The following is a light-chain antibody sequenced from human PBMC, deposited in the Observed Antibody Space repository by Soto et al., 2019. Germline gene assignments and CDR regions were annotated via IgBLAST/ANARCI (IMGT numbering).Light chain of an antibody. CDR2: DNN. CDR3: TAWDSSLSAVV. CDR1: SSNIGNNY. V-gene: IGLV1-51*01. Sequence: QSVLTQPPSVSAAPGQKVTISCSGSSSNIGNNYVSWYQQLPGTAPKLLIYDNNKRPSGIPDRFSGSKSGTSATLGITGLQTGDEADYYCTAWDSSLSAVVFGGGTKVTVL. J-gene: IGLJ2*01.